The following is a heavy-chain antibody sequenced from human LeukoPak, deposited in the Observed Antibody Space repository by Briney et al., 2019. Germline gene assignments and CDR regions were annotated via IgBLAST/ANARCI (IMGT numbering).Heavy chain of an antibody. CDR1: GFTFRDAW. CDR3: TTMGSHWNDW. Sequence: MAGGSLRLSCAPSGFTFRDAWMNWVRQAPGKGLEWVGRIKSKAGGGTTDYAAPVKGRFSISRDDSKSTLFLQMNSLRTDDTGVYYCTTMGSHWNDWWGQGTLVIVSS. CDR2: IKSKAGGGTT. J-gene: IGHJ4*02. V-gene: IGHV3-15*01. D-gene: IGHD1-1*01.